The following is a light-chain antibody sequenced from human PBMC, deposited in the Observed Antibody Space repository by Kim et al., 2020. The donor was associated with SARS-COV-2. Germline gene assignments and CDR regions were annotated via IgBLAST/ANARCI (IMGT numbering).Light chain of an antibody. CDR3: QQYNNWPPVT. V-gene: IGKV3-15*01. CDR2: GAS. CDR1: QSVSSN. Sequence: SPGERPPLSCRASQSVSSNLAWYQQKPGQAPRLLIYGASTRATGIPARFSGSGSGTEFTLTISSLQSEDFAVYYCQQYNNWPPVTFGPGTKVDIK. J-gene: IGKJ3*01.